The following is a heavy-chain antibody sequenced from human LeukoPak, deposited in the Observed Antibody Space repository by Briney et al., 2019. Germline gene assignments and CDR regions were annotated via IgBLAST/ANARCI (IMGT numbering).Heavy chain of an antibody. CDR1: GYTFTSYY. CDR3: ATDDVTTGTKTALGY. Sequence: VASVKVSCKSSGYTFTSYYMHWVRQAPGQGLEWMGIINPSGGSTSYAQKFQGRVTMTRDTSTSTVYMELSSLRSEDTAVYYCATDDVTTGTKTALGYWGQGTLVTVSS. CDR2: INPSGGST. V-gene: IGHV1-46*01. J-gene: IGHJ4*02. D-gene: IGHD1-1*01.